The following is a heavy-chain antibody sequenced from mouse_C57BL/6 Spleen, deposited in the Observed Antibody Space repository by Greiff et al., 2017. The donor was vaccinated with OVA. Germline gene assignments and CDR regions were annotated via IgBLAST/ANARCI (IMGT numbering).Heavy chain of an antibody. V-gene: IGHV1-55*01. CDR2: IYPGSGST. J-gene: IGHJ2*01. CDR1: GYTFTSYC. CDR3: ASSYPYDLDD. D-gene: IGHD2-10*01. Sequence: QVQLQQPGAELVKPGASVKLSCKASGYTFTSYCITWVKQRPGQGLEWIGDIYPGSGSTKYNEKFKGKATMTVDTSSSTAYMQLSSLTSVASAFYYCASSYPYDLDDWGQGTTLTVSS.